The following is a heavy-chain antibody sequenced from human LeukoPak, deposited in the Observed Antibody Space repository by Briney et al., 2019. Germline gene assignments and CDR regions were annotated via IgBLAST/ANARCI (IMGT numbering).Heavy chain of an antibody. CDR3: ASPEGYCSGGSCFAFDY. Sequence: GGSLRLSCAASGFTFSSYGMHWVRQAPGKGLEWVAVISYDGSNKYYADSVKGRFTISRDNSKNTLYLQMNSLRAEDTAVYYCASPEGYCSGGSCFAFDYWGQGTLVTVSS. CDR1: GFTFSSYG. J-gene: IGHJ4*02. V-gene: IGHV3-30*03. D-gene: IGHD2-15*01. CDR2: ISYDGSNK.